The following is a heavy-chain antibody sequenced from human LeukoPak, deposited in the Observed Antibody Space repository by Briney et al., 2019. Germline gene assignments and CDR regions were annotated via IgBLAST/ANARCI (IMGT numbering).Heavy chain of an antibody. CDR3: AKVKYSGSWAPFDI. V-gene: IGHV3-30*02. D-gene: IGHD1-26*01. J-gene: IGHJ3*02. CDR2: IRYDGSNK. Sequence: GGSLRLSCAASGFTFSSYGMHWVRQAPGKGLEWVAFIRYDGSNKYYADSVKSRFTISRDNSKNTLYLQMNSLRAEDTAVYYCAKVKYSGSWAPFDIWGQGTMVTVSS. CDR1: GFTFSSYG.